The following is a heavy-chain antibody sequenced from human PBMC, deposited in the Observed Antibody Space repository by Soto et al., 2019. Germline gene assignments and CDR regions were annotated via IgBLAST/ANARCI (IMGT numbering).Heavy chain of an antibody. D-gene: IGHD6-6*01. CDR2: IIPSCGTP. J-gene: IGHJ4*02. Sequence: SVKVSGKASGGSFNSYAIRWVRQAPGQGLEWMGGIIPSCGTPNYAQKFQGRVTITADEPTSTADMELSSRRSEDTDVHYCARTSSIAARGLDYWGQGTLVNVSS. CDR3: ARTSSIAARGLDY. CDR1: GGSFNSYA. V-gene: IGHV1-69*13.